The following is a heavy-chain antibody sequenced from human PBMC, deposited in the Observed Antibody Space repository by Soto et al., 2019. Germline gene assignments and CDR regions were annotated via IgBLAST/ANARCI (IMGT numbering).Heavy chain of an antibody. D-gene: IGHD3-22*01. CDR3: AKDTYYHDTSGYYIFDS. CDR2: ISYDGSNR. CDR1: GFTFSSYG. V-gene: IGHV3-30*18. Sequence: QVQLVESGGGVVQPGRSPRLSCAASGFTFSSYGMHWVRQAPGKGLEWVAHISYDGSNRHYTDSVKGRFTISRDSSKNTLYLQMDSLSGEDAAVYYCAKDTYYHDTSGYYIFDSWGQGTLVTVSS. J-gene: IGHJ4*02.